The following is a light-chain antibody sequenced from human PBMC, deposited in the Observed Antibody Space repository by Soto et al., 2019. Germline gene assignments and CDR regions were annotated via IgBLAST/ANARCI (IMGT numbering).Light chain of an antibody. CDR1: QTVSDW. Sequence: DIQMTQSPSTLSASVGDTVTITCRASQTVSDWLAWYRQRPGTAPELLIFKASTLDSGVPSRFSGSGSGTEFTLTISSLQPDDFATYYCQQYNSFSWTFGQGTKVQIK. CDR2: KAS. CDR3: QQYNSFSWT. V-gene: IGKV1-5*03. J-gene: IGKJ1*01.